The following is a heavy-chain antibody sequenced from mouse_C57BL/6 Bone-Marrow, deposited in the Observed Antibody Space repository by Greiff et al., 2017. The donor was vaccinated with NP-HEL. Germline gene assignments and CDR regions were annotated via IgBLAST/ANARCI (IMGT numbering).Heavy chain of an antibody. Sequence: VQLQQSGAELARPGASVKLSCKASGYTFTSYGISWVKQRTGQGLEWIGEIYPRSGNTYSNDKFKGKATLTADKSYSTAYMELRSLTSEDSAVYFCARSAYYSNSWFAYWYQGTLVTVSA. V-gene: IGHV1-81*01. D-gene: IGHD2-5*01. CDR1: GYTFTSYG. CDR3: ARSAYYSNSWFAY. CDR2: IYPRSGNT. J-gene: IGHJ3*01.